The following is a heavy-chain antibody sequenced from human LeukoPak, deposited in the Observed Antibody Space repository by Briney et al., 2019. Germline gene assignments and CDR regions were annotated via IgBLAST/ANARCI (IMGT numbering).Heavy chain of an antibody. CDR2: IYSSVNA. CDR3: AREGGPYRPLDY. J-gene: IGHJ4*02. Sequence: PSETLSLTCSVSGASINSYYWSWIRQPAGKGLEWIGLIYSSVNANYNPSLKSRVTMSVDTSKNHFSLKLTSVTAADTAIYYCAREGGPYRPLDYSGQGTLVTVSS. V-gene: IGHV4-4*07. CDR1: GASINSYY.